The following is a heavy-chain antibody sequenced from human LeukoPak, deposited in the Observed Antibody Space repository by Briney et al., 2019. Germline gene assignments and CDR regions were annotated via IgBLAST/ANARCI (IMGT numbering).Heavy chain of an antibody. CDR3: AVDSRRSSGWFLPDRFDI. D-gene: IGHD6-19*01. CDR2: FDPEAGET. J-gene: IGHJ3*02. CDR1: GYTLTDLS. Sequence: ASVKVSCKVSGYTLTDLSMHWVRQTPGSGPEWMGGFDPEAGETVYAQKFQGRVTMTDDTSTDTAYMELSSLRSEDTAVYYCAVDSRRSSGWFLPDRFDIWGQGTKVTVSS. V-gene: IGHV1-24*01.